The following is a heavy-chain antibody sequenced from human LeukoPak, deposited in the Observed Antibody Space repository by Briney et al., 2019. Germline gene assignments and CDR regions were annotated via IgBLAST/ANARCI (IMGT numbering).Heavy chain of an antibody. CDR1: GFTFSSYG. CDR2: IKSKTDGGTT. D-gene: IGHD1-26*01. V-gene: IGHV3-15*01. CDR3: TTEWSGSSDS. J-gene: IGHJ4*02. Sequence: PGGSLRLSCAASGFTFSSYGMHWVRQAPGVGLQWVGRIKSKTDGGTTDYAAPVKGRFTISRDDSKNTLYLQMSSLQADDTAAYYCTTEWSGSSDSWGQGILVTVSS.